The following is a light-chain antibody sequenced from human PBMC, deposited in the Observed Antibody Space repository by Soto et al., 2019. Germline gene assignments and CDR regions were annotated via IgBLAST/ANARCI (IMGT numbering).Light chain of an antibody. Sequence: EIVLTQSPGTLSLSPGERATLSCRASQSVSSSYLAWYQQKPGQAPRLLIYGASSRATGTPDRFSGSGSGTDFTLTISRLEPEDFAVYYCRQYGSSPPITFGQGTRLEIK. CDR3: RQYGSSPPIT. CDR2: GAS. CDR1: QSVSSSY. V-gene: IGKV3-20*01. J-gene: IGKJ5*01.